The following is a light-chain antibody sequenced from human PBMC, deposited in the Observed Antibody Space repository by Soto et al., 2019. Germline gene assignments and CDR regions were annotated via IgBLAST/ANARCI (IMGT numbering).Light chain of an antibody. CDR1: ISDVGHFDV. J-gene: IGLJ1*01. CDR3: CAYVNSRSYV. Sequence: QSVLTQPASVSGSLGQSITISCTGTISDVGHFDVVSWYQQHPGQVPKLIIYEGSRRPSGVSSRFSGSKSGNTASLTISGLQAEDEADYYCCAYVNSRSYVFGSGTKVTVL. CDR2: EGS. V-gene: IGLV2-23*01.